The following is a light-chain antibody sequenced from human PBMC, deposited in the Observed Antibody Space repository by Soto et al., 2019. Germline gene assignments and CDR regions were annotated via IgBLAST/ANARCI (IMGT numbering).Light chain of an antibody. V-gene: IGLV2-14*03. CDR1: SSDVGGYNY. CDR2: DVN. Sequence: QSVLTQPASVSGSPGESVTISCTGTSSDVGGYNYVSWYQHHPGKAPKLMIYDVNNRPSGVSNRCAGSKSGNTASLTISGLQAEDEDDYYCRSYTSSSTLVFGGGTKVTVL. CDR3: RSYTSSSTLV. J-gene: IGLJ2*01.